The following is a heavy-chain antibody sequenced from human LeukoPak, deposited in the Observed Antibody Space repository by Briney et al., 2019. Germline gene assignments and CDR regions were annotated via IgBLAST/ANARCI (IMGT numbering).Heavy chain of an antibody. CDR1: GFTVSSNY. CDR2: IYSGGST. D-gene: IGHD2-15*01. V-gene: IGHV3-66*01. CDR3: ARACGYCSGGSCHYFDY. J-gene: IGHJ4*02. Sequence: GGSLRLSCAASGFTVSSNYMSWVRQAPGKGLEWVSVIYSGGSTYYADSVKGRFTISRDNSKNTLYLQMNSLTDEDTAVYYCARACGYCSGGSCHYFDYWGQGTLVTVSS.